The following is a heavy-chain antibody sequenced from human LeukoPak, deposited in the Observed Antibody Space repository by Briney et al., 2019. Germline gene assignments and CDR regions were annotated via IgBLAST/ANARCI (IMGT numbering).Heavy chain of an antibody. Sequence: GGSLRLSCAASGFTFSNAWMSWVRQAPGKGLEWVGRIKSKTDGGTTDYAAPVKGRFTISRDDSKNTLYLQMNSLKTEDTAVYYCTTDVGATTAFDYWGQGTLVTVSS. CDR1: GFTFSNAW. D-gene: IGHD1-26*01. J-gene: IGHJ4*02. CDR2: IKSKTDGGTT. V-gene: IGHV3-15*01. CDR3: TTDVGATTAFDY.